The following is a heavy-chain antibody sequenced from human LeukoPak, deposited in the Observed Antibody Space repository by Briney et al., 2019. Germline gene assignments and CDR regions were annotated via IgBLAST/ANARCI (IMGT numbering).Heavy chain of an antibody. CDR3: ARRSGYSSNWLDF. CDR2: INPHSGGA. V-gene: IGHV1-2*02. CDR1: GYTFAGYY. J-gene: IGHJ4*02. Sequence: ASVMVSCKASGYTFAGYYMHWVRQAPGQGLEWMGSINPHSGGANYAQKFQGRVAMTRDTSISTAYVELSSLRSDDTAVYYCARRSGYSSNWLDFWGQGTLVTVSS. D-gene: IGHD6-13*01.